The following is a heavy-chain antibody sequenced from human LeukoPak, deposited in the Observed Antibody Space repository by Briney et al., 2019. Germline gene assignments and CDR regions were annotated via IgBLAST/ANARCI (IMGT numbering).Heavy chain of an antibody. D-gene: IGHD2-15*01. CDR2: ISGSGGST. CDR1: GFTFSSYW. V-gene: IGHV3-23*01. CDR3: AKGDIVVVVAARSGFDY. J-gene: IGHJ4*02. Sequence: PGGSLRLSCAASGFTFSSYWMSWVRQAPGKGLEWVSAISGSGGSTYYADSVKGRFTISRDNSKNTLYLQMNSLRAEDTAVYYCAKGDIVVVVAARSGFDYWGQGTLVTVSS.